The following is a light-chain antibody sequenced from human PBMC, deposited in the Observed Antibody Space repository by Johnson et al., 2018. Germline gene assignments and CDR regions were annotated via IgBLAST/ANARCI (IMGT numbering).Light chain of an antibody. CDR2: ENN. CDR1: SSNIGNNY. V-gene: IGLV1-51*02. Sequence: QSVLTQPPSVSAAPGQKVTISCSGSSSNIGNNYVSWYQQLPGTAPKLLIYENNKRPSGIPDRFSGSKSGTSATLGITGLPTGDEADYYCGTWDSILIAGNVSGTGTNVTVL. CDR3: GTWDSILIAGNV. J-gene: IGLJ1*01.